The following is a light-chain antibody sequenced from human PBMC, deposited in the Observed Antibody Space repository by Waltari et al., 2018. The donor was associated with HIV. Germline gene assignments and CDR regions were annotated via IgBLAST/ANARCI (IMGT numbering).Light chain of an antibody. CDR1: SSDVGYYNY. J-gene: IGLJ1*01. CDR3: SSYTGSNTLGV. V-gene: IGLV2-14*03. CDR2: DVS. Sequence: QSALTQPASVSGSPGQSITISCTGASSDVGYYNYDSWYQQQPGKVPKLMIYDVSKRPSGVSKRFSGSKSGNTASLTISGLQAEDEADYYCSSYTGSNTLGVFGTGTRVTVL.